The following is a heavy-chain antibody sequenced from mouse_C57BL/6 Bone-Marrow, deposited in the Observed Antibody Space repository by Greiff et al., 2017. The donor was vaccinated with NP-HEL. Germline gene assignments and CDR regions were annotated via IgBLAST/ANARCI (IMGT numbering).Heavy chain of an antibody. Sequence: EVQRVESGPELVKPGASVKISCKASGYSFTDYNMNWVKQSNGKSLEWIGVINPNYGTTSYNQKFKGKATLTVDQSSSTAYMQLNSLTSEDSAVYYCARTHYYGSSYGGFAYWGQGTLVTVSA. V-gene: IGHV1-39*01. CDR1: GYSFTDYN. D-gene: IGHD1-1*01. CDR2: INPNYGTT. CDR3: ARTHYYGSSYGGFAY. J-gene: IGHJ3*01.